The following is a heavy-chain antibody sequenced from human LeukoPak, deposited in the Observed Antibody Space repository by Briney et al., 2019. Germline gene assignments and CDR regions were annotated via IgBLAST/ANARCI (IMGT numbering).Heavy chain of an antibody. CDR3: ARSPGWPDYGGNSYWFDP. D-gene: IGHD4-23*01. J-gene: IGHJ5*02. CDR2: ISAYNGNT. V-gene: IGHV1-18*01. CDR1: GYTFTSYG. Sequence: ASVKVSCKASGYTFTSYGISWVRQAPGQGLEWMGWISAYNGNTNYAQKLQGRVTMTTDTSTSTAYMELRSLRSEDTAVYYCARSPGWPDYGGNSYWFDPWGQGTLVTVSS.